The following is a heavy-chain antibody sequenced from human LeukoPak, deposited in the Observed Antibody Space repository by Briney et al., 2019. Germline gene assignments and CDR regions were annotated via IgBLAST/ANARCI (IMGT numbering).Heavy chain of an antibody. J-gene: IGHJ4*02. CDR3: ARAVAGPFDC. V-gene: IGHV4-59*01. CDR2: IYYSGST. D-gene: IGHD6-19*01. CDR1: GGSISSYY. Sequence: SETLSLTCTVSGGSISSYYWSWIRQPPGKGLEWIGYIYYSGSTNYSPSLKSRVTISVDTSKNQFSLKLNSVTAADTAVYYCARAVAGPFDCWGQGTLVTVSS.